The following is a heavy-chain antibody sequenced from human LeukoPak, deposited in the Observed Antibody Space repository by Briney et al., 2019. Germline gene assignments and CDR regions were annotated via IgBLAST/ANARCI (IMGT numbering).Heavy chain of an antibody. J-gene: IGHJ1*01. D-gene: IGHD3-22*01. CDR2: FVVGSGKT. Sequence: SVKVSCKASGFTFSTSGMQWVRQARGQRLEWIGWFVVGSGKTDYAQKFQERVTITRDMSTSTGHMELSSLRSEDTAVYYCAADLPNYYDRRYFQHWGQGTLVTVSS. V-gene: IGHV1-58*02. CDR1: GFTFSTSG. CDR3: AADLPNYYDRRYFQH.